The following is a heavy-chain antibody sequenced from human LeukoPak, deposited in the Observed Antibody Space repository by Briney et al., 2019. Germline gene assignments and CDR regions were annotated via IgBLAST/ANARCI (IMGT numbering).Heavy chain of an antibody. CDR3: TRLGSSGWLDY. CDR2: IRSKANSYAT. V-gene: IGHV3-73*01. D-gene: IGHD6-19*01. J-gene: IGHJ4*02. CDR1: GFTFSGSA. Sequence: GGSLKLSCAASGFTFSGSAMHWVRQASGKGLEWVGRIRSKANSYATAYAASVKGRFTISRDDSKNTAYLQMNSLKTEDTAVYYCTRLGSSGWLDYWGQGTLVAVSS.